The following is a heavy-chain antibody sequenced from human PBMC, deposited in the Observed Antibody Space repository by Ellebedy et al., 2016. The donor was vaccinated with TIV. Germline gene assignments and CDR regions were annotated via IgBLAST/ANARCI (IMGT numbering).Heavy chain of an antibody. CDR1: GGTFSSYA. D-gene: IGHD3-22*01. CDR2: IIPIFGTA. Sequence: AASVKVSCKASGGTFSSYAISWVRQARGQGLEWMGGIIPIFGTANYAQKFQGRDTITADESTSTAYMELSSLRSEDTAVSYCAGDRHYYDSSAAFDIWGQGTMVTVSS. CDR3: AGDRHYYDSSAAFDI. J-gene: IGHJ3*02. V-gene: IGHV1-69*13.